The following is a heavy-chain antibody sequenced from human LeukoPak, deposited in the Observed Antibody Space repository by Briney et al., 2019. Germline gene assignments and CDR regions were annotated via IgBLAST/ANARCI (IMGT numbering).Heavy chain of an antibody. CDR1: GGSISSYY. J-gene: IGHJ4*02. CDR2: IYYSGST. D-gene: IGHD6-13*01. V-gene: IGHV4-59*01. Sequence: SETLSLTCTVSGGSISSYYWSWIRQPPGKGLEWIGYIYYSGSTNYNPSLKSRVTISVDTSKNQFSLKLSSVTAADTAVYYCAGGIAAEPFDYWGQGTLVTVSS. CDR3: AGGIAAEPFDY.